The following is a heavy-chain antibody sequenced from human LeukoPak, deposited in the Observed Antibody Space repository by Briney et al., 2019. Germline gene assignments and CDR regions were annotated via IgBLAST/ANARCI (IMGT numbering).Heavy chain of an antibody. V-gene: IGHV4-34*01. CDR3: ARGGQGLGT. CDR1: GGSFTAYY. CDR2: INHSGVT. D-gene: IGHD1-7*01. Sequence: SQTLSLTCAVYGGSFTAYYWNWIRQPPGKGLEWIGEINHSGVTNYNPTLKSRGTISIHTSKNQCSLKLSSVTAADTAVYYCARGGQGLGTWGQGTLVTVSS. J-gene: IGHJ4*02.